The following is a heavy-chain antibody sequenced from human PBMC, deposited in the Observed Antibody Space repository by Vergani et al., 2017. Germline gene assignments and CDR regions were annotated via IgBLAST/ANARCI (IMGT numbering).Heavy chain of an antibody. V-gene: IGHV4-59*01. CDR3: AGSIVSRNPPDYFDD. Sequence: QVQLQESGPGLVRPSETLSLTCTVSGGSLSGYYWNWIRQTPGEGLEWIGYVEDSGYFNYNPSLKTRVSMSSDTANNQFSLMLSSVTVADTAVSYCAGSIVSRNPPDYFDDWGQGTLVTVSS. J-gene: IGHJ4*02. CDR2: VEDSGYF. CDR1: GGSLSGYY. D-gene: IGHD1-14*01.